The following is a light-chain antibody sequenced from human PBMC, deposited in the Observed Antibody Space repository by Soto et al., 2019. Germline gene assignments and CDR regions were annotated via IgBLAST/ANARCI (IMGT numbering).Light chain of an antibody. V-gene: IGKV1-39*01. J-gene: IGKJ4*01. CDR2: TAS. CDR1: QSINND. CDR3: QQSYSFPFT. Sequence: DIQMTQSPSSLSASVGDRVTITCRASQSINNDLNWYQQKPGKAPKFLIYTASSLQSGVPSRFSGSGSGTDFTLTISSLQPEDFATYYCQQSYSFPFTFGGGTKMEIK.